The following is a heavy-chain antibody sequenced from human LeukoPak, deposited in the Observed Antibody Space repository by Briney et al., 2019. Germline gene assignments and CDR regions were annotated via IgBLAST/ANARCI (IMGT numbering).Heavy chain of an antibody. CDR3: ARPQVTVVTPGQDAFDI. V-gene: IGHV5-51*01. D-gene: IGHD4-23*01. Sequence: GESLKISCKGFGYSFTSYWIGWVRQMPGKGLEWMGIIYPGDSDTRYSPSFRGQVTISADKSISTAYLQWSSLKASDTAMYYCARPQVTVVTPGQDAFDIWGQGTMVTVSS. CDR1: GYSFTSYW. J-gene: IGHJ3*02. CDR2: IYPGDSDT.